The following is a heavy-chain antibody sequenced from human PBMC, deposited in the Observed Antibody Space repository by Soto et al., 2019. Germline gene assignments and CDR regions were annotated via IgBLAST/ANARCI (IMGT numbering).Heavy chain of an antibody. D-gene: IGHD1-7*01. Sequence: VQLQGSGPGLVKPSQTLSLTCTVSGASVNTGDYYWSYIRQSPGKGLEWLGYIFYSGDTYYNPSLKSRATISLNPSRNQISLTLTYVTDADTAVYFCVGTGTTDDFWGQGTLVTVSS. CDR1: GASVNTGDYY. CDR2: IFYSGDT. CDR3: VGTGTTDDF. J-gene: IGHJ1*01. V-gene: IGHV4-30-4*01.